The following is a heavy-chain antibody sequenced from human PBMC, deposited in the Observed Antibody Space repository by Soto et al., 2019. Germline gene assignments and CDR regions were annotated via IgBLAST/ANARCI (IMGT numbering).Heavy chain of an antibody. D-gene: IGHD2-21*01. CDR1: GFTFGDYA. CDR3: TRVGPYSDEYSYYGTDV. CDR2: IRSKAYGGTT. Sequence: GSLRLSCTASGFTFGDYAMSWVRQAPGKGLEWVGFIRSKAYGGTTEYAASVKGRFTISRDDSKSIAYLQMNSLKTEDTAVYYCTRVGPYSDEYSYYGTDVWGQGTTVTVSS. V-gene: IGHV3-49*04. J-gene: IGHJ6*02.